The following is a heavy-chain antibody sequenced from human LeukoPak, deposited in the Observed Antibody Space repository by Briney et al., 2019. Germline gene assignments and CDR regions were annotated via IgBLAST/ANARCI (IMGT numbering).Heavy chain of an antibody. J-gene: IGHJ6*02. D-gene: IGHD3-10*01. CDR1: GFTFSSYA. CDR3: ARDEVLLWFGEPPGPYYYYGMDV. Sequence: GGSLRLPCAASGFTFSSYAMHWVRQAPGKGLEWVAVISYDGSNKYYADSVKGRFTISRDNSKNTLYLQMNSLRAEDTAVYYCARDEVLLWFGEPPGPYYYYGMDVWGQGTTVTVSS. V-gene: IGHV3-30-3*01. CDR2: ISYDGSNK.